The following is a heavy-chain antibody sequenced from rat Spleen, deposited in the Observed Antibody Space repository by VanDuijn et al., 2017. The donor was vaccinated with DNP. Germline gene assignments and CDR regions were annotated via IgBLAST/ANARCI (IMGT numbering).Heavy chain of an antibody. CDR1: GFTFSKDY. CDR2: ISYDGSST. V-gene: IGHV5-7*01. CDR3: ARSKLPGYVMDA. D-gene: IGHD1-4*01. J-gene: IGHJ4*01. Sequence: EVHLVESGGGLVQPGRSLKLSCAASGFTFSKDYMAWVRQAPTKGLELVATISYDGSSTYYRDSVKGRFTISRDNAKSTLYLQMDSLRSEDTATYYCARSKLPGYVMDAWGQGASVTVSS.